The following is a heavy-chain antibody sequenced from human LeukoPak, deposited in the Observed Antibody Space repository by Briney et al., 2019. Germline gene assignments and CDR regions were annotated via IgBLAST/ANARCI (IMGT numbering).Heavy chain of an antibody. D-gene: IGHD2-2*01. Sequence: GGSLRLSCEASGFTFSTYSMNWVRQAPGKGLEWVSHISNTGDTIYYADSVKGRFTISRDNSKNTLYLQMNSLRAEDTAVYYCARDGCSSTSCLRPYYGMDVWGQGTTVTVSS. V-gene: IGHV3-48*01. CDR3: ARDGCSSTSCLRPYYGMDV. CDR2: ISNTGDTI. J-gene: IGHJ6*02. CDR1: GFTFSTYS.